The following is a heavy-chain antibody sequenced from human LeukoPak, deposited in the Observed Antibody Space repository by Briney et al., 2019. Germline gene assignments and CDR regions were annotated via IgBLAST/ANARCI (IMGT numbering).Heavy chain of an antibody. CDR2: ISAYNGNT. CDR1: GYTFTSYG. V-gene: IGHV1-18*01. Sequence: GASVKVSCKASGYTFTSYGISWVRQAPGQGLEWMGWISAYNGNTNYAQKLQGRVTITTDTSTSTAYMELRSLRSDDTAVHYCARAPWITIFYPTPFRSGYYYYMDVWGKGTTVPVSS. D-gene: IGHD3-3*01. J-gene: IGHJ6*03. CDR3: ARAPWITIFYPTPFRSGYYYYMDV.